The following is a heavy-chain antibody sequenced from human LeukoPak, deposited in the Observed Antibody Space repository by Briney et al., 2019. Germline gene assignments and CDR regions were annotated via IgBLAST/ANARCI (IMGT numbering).Heavy chain of an antibody. D-gene: IGHD3-10*02. J-gene: IGHJ3*02. CDR2: INPNSGGT. V-gene: IGHV1-2*02. CDR1: GGTFSSYA. CDR3: AREWSPMFRNDAFDI. Sequence: GASVKVSCKASGGTFSSYAISWVRQAPGQGLEWMGWINPNSGGTNYAQKFQGRVTMTRDTSISTAYMELSRLRSDDTAVYYCAREWSPMFRNDAFDIWGQGTMVTVSS.